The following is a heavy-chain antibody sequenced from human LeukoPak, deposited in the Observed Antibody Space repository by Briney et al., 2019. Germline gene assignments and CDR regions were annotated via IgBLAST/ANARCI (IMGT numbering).Heavy chain of an antibody. J-gene: IGHJ4*02. Sequence: GASVKVSCKGFGYTFTSQYIHWVRQAPGQGLEWMGLINPSGDSTGYAEKFQGRVAMTRDASTNTDYMELSRLTSDDTAVYYCALVRLGYWGQGTLVTVSS. V-gene: IGHV1-46*01. CDR2: INPSGDST. CDR3: ALVRLGY. CDR1: GYTFTSQY. D-gene: IGHD3-3*02.